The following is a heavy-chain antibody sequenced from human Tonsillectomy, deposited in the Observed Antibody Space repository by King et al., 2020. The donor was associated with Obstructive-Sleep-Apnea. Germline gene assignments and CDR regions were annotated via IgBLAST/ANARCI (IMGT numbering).Heavy chain of an antibody. J-gene: IGHJ3*02. Sequence: KLMQSGAEVKKPGSSGKVSGKASGGTFTNYAINWVRQATGQGLEWMGGTIPSLGTANYAQKFQDRVWMSAELSTTTAYMELSSLRSEDTAVYYCARGVSGTGGAAVLPNDAFDIWGQGTLVTVSS. V-gene: IGHV1-69*01. D-gene: IGHD1-26*01. CDR1: GGTFTNYA. CDR3: ARGVSGTGGAAVLPNDAFDI. CDR2: TIPSLGTA.